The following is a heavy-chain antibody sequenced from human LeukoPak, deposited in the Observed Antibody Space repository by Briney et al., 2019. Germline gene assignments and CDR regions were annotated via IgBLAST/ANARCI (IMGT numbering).Heavy chain of an antibody. Sequence: ASVKVSCKASGYTFTSYGISWVRQAPGQGLEWMGWISAYNGNTNYAQKLQGRVTMTTDTSTSAAYMELRSLRSDDTAVYYCARDLSGIVVVPAAVAWFDPWGQGTLVTVSS. D-gene: IGHD2-2*01. CDR1: GYTFTSYG. V-gene: IGHV1-18*01. J-gene: IGHJ5*02. CDR2: ISAYNGNT. CDR3: ARDLSGIVVVPAAVAWFDP.